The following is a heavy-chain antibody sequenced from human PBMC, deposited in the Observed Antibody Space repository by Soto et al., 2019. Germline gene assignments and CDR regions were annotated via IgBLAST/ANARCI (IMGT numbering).Heavy chain of an antibody. CDR1: GYTFISYS. D-gene: IGHD6-19*01. J-gene: IGHJ4*02. Sequence: QVQLVQSGAEVKKPGASVKVSCKASGYTFISYSISWVRQAPGQGLEWMGWINTYNGNTNYAQELQGRVTMTTAPSTSTAYMELRSLRSDDTAVYYCARESSGWYLGSDYWGQGTLVTVSS. V-gene: IGHV1-18*04. CDR2: INTYNGNT. CDR3: ARESSGWYLGSDY.